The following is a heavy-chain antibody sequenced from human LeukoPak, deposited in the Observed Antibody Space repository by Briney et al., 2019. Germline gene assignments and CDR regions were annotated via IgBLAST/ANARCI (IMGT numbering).Heavy chain of an antibody. CDR1: GVSISGFY. D-gene: IGHD3-10*01. CDR2: SHTGGSI. CDR3: ARRRGGFGEGEFDY. Sequence: SETLSLTCTVSGVSISGFYWNWIRQPPRKGLEWFGYSHTGGSISSNPSLNSRVAFSMDTSKNQVSLRLNSVTATDTAVYYCARRRGGFGEGEFDYWGQGIPVTVST. J-gene: IGHJ4*02. V-gene: IGHV4-4*08.